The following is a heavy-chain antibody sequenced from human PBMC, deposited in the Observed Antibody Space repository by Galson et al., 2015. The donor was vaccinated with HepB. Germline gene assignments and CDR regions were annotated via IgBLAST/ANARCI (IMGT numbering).Heavy chain of an antibody. V-gene: IGHV3-7*03. J-gene: IGHJ4*02. CDR3: ASGSRYFDWLLGY. CDR1: GFTFSSYW. Sequence: SLRLSCAASGFTFSSYWMSWVRQAPGKGLEWVANIKQDGSEKYYVDSVKGRFTISRDNAKNSLYLQMNSLRADDTAVYYCASGSRYFDWLLGYWGQGTLVTVSS. D-gene: IGHD3-9*01. CDR2: IKQDGSEK.